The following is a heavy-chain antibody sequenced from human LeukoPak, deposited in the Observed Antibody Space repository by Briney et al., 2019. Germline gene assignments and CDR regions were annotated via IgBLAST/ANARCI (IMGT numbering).Heavy chain of an antibody. CDR2: MNPNSGNT. Sequence: ASVKVSCKASGYTFTSYDINWVRQATGQGLEWMGWMNPNSGNTGYAQKFQGRVTITRNTSISTAYMELSSLRSEDTAVYYCARGIRGRVVPAHYYYYYMDVWGKGTTVTVSS. J-gene: IGHJ6*03. CDR3: ARGIRGRVVPAHYYYYYMDV. V-gene: IGHV1-8*03. CDR1: GYTFTSYD. D-gene: IGHD2-2*01.